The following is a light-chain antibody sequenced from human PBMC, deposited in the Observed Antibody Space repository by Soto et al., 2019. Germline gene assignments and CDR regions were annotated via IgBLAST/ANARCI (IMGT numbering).Light chain of an antibody. CDR2: GAS. CDR1: RDVYINA. Sequence: VVWTQSPATLSLSPGEPATLSCRASRDVYINALAWYQQKPGRTPTLLIYGASTRATGIPDSFSATGSGTEFSLTSSSVEPEDFAVYYCQQYGASPFTFGPGTRV. V-gene: IGKV3-20*01. J-gene: IGKJ3*01. CDR3: QQYGASPFT.